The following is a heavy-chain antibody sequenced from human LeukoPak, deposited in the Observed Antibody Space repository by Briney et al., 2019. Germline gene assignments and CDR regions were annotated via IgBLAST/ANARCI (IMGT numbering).Heavy chain of an antibody. Sequence: SETLSLTCTVSGDSISSYYWSWIRQPPGKGLEWIGYIYYSGSTNYNPSLKSRVTISVDTSKNQFSLKLSSVTAADTAVYYCARNVVPYGSRSPAIGYWGQGTLITVSS. J-gene: IGHJ4*02. CDR1: GDSISSYY. CDR3: ARNVVPYGSRSPAIGY. V-gene: IGHV4-59*01. D-gene: IGHD3-10*01. CDR2: IYYSGST.